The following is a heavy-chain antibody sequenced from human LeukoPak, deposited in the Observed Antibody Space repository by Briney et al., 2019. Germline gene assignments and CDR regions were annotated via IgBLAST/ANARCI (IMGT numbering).Heavy chain of an antibody. J-gene: IGHJ4*02. D-gene: IGHD3-10*01. CDR3: ARGTYYYGSGSSYYFDY. CDR2: IYYSGST. CDR1: GGSISSYY. Sequence: PSETLSLTCTVSGGSISSYYWSWIRQPPGEGLEWIGYIYYSGSTNYNPSLKSRVTISVDTSKNQFSLKLSSVTAADTAVYYCARGTYYYGSGSSYYFDYWGQGTLVTVSS. V-gene: IGHV4-59*01.